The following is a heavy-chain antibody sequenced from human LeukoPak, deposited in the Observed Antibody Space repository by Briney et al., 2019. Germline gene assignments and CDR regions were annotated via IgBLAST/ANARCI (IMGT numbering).Heavy chain of an antibody. CDR1: GFTVSSNY. Sequence: GGSLRLSCAASGFTVSSNYMSWVRQAPGKGLEWVSVIYSGGSTYYADSVKGRFTIPRDNSKNTLYLQMNSLRAEDTAVYYCARDTYGSGSYPSDYWGQGTLVTVSS. J-gene: IGHJ4*02. D-gene: IGHD3-10*01. CDR3: ARDTYGSGSYPSDY. CDR2: IYSGGST. V-gene: IGHV3-66*01.